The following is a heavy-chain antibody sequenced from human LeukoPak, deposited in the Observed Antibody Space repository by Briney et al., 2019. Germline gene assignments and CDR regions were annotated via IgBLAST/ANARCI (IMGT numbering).Heavy chain of an antibody. D-gene: IGHD3-22*01. CDR3: ARVGYYDSSGYYYAEPGGFDY. Sequence: GGSLRLSCAASGFTFSSYEMNWVRQAPGKGLEWVSYSSSSGSTIYYADSVKGRFTMSRDNAKNSLSLHMNSLRAEDTAVYYCARVGYYDSSGYYYAEPGGFDYWGQGTLDTVSS. V-gene: IGHV3-48*03. CDR2: SSSSGSTI. J-gene: IGHJ4*02. CDR1: GFTFSSYE.